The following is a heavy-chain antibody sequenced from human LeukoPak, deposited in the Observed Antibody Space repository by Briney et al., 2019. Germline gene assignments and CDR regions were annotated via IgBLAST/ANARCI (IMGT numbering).Heavy chain of an antibody. CDR1: GFTFSSYA. J-gene: IGHJ4*02. CDR3: AKDPQTTVVIGYFDY. Sequence: GGSLRLSCAASGFTFSSYAMSWVRQAPGKGLEWVSAISGSGGSTYYADPVKGRFTISRDSSKNTLYLQMNSLRAEDTAVYYCAKDPQTTVVIGYFDYWGQGTLVTVSS. V-gene: IGHV3-23*01. CDR2: ISGSGGST. D-gene: IGHD4-17*01.